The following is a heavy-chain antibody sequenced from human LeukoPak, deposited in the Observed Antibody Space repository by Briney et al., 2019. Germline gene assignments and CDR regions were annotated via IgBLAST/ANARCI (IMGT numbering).Heavy chain of an antibody. J-gene: IGHJ4*02. CDR2: LYSGGGA. V-gene: IGHV3-66*01. CDR3: ARDPGYIATWYDY. D-gene: IGHD6-13*01. CDR1: GFSVNTNY. Sequence: PGGSLRLSCAASGFSVNTNYMTWVRQAPGKGLGWVSVLYSGGGAYYADSVKDRFTISRDDSKNTLYLQMNSLRVEDTAVYYCARDPGYIATWYDYWGQGTLVTVSS.